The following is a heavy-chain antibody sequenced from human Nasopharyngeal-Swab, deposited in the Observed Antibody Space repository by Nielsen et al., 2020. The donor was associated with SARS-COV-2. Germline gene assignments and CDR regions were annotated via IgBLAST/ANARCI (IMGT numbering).Heavy chain of an antibody. CDR3: ARGLVDVNMMLVVIGFSYWLDS. J-gene: IGHJ5*01. V-gene: IGHV4-59*12. Sequence: SETLSLTCTVSGDSISSYYWSWIRQPPGKGLEWIGYIYYTGSTNYNPSLKSRVTISADTSKNQFSLNLSSVTAADTAVYFCARGLVDVNMMLVVIGFSYWLDSWGQGTLVTVSS. D-gene: IGHD3-22*01. CDR1: GDSISSYY. CDR2: IYYTGST.